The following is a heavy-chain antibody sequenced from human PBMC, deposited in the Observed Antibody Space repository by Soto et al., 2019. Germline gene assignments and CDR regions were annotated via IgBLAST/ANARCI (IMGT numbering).Heavy chain of an antibody. V-gene: IGHV5-51*01. J-gene: IGHJ6*02. D-gene: IGHD4-4*01. CDR1: GYTFSTYR. CDR2: IYPGESDI. Sequence: GESLKISCKGSGYTFSTYRIGWVRQKPGKGLDWMGIIYPGESDIRYSPSFQGQVTISADNSISTAYLQWSGLKASDTAMYYCARHEQYYYYYYGMDVWGQGTAVTVSS. CDR3: ARHEQYYYYYYGMDV.